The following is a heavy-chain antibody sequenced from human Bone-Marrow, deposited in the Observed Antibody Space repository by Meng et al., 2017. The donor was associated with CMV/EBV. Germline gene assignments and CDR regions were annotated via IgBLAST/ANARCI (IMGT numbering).Heavy chain of an antibody. CDR2: IGNKAINYAT. Sequence: APVFTVSGSAIHWVRQASGKGLEWVGRIGNKAINYATAYAASVKGRFTIFRDDSKIAAYLQMNSLKTEDTAVYYCSRSRTSDYPIDDWGQGTLVTVSS. CDR3: SRSRTSDYPIDD. D-gene: IGHD2-2*01. J-gene: IGHJ4*02. V-gene: IGHV3-73*01. CDR1: VFTVSGSA.